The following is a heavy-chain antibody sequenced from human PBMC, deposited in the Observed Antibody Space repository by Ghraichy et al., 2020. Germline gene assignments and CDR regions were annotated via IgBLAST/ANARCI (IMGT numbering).Heavy chain of an antibody. Sequence: SQTLSLTCAVHGESFNGYYWTWIRQPTGKGLEWIGEVHYSGNTNYDPSLRSRVTISVDTSKKEFSLRLTAVTAADTALYYCARGPWGREGYYGVSYGMDVWGQATTVTVSS. D-gene: IGHD3-16*01. CDR1: GESFNGYY. V-gene: IGHV4-34*01. J-gene: IGHJ6*02. CDR3: ARGPWGREGYYGVSYGMDV. CDR2: VHYSGNT.